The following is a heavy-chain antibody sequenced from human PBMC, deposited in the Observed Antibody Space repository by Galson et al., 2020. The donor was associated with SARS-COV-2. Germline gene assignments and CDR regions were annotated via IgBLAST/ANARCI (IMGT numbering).Heavy chain of an antibody. CDR2: ISWDGRST. J-gene: IGHJ4*02. V-gene: IGHV3-43D*04. CDR1: GFTFEDYA. D-gene: IGHD1-26*01. CDR3: AKDPSWGVGAAAAPSFDY. Sequence: GGSLRLSCAASGFTFEDYAMHWVRQAPGKGLEWVSLISWDGRSTYSADSVKGRFTISRDNSKNSLHLQMNSLRVEDTGLYYCAKDPSWGVGAAAAPSFDYWGRGTLVTVSS.